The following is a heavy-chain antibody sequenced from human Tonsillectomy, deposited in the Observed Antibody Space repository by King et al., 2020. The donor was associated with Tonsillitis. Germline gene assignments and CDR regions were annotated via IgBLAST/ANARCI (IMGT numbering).Heavy chain of an antibody. D-gene: IGHD2-2*01. CDR3: ASRPPLVVPAPPTDWCAP. J-gene: IGHJ5*02. CDR2: IYWDDDK. V-gene: IGHV2-5*02. Sequence: TLKESGPTLVKPTQTLTLTCTFSGFSLSTSGVGVHWIRQAPGKALEWLALIYWDDDKRYSPSLKSRLTITKDTSKNQVVLTLTNMDPVDTATYYFASRPPLVVPAPPTDWCAPWGQGTLVTVSS. CDR1: GFSLSTSGVG.